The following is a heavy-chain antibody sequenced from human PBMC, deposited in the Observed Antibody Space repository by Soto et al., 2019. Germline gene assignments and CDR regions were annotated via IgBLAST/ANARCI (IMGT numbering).Heavy chain of an antibody. CDR2: ISGSGGST. V-gene: IGHV3-23*01. CDR3: AKDISEVGATPYYFDY. CDR1: GFTFSSYA. D-gene: IGHD1-26*01. J-gene: IGHJ4*02. Sequence: GGSLRLSCAASGFTFSSYAMSWVRQAPGKGLEWVSAISGSGGSTYYADSVKGRFTISRDNSKNTLYLQMNSLRAEDTAVYYCAKDISEVGATPYYFDYWGQGTLVTVSS.